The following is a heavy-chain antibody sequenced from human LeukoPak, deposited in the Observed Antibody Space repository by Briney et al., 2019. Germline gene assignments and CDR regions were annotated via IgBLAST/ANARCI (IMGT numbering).Heavy chain of an antibody. J-gene: IGHJ4*02. CDR3: ATRLGYCSSTSCYAGYYDY. V-gene: IGHV4-59*06. D-gene: IGHD2-2*01. Sequence: PGGSLRLSCTASGFTFSSYAMSWVRQAPGKGLEWIGYIYYSGSTYYNPSLKSRVTISVDTSKNQFSLKLSSVTAADTAVYYCATRLGYCSSTSCYAGYYDYWGQGTLVTVSS. CDR2: IYYSGST. CDR1: GFTFSSYA.